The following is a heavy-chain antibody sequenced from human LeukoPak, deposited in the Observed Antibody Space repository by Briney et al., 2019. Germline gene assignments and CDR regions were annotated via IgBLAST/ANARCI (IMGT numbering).Heavy chain of an antibody. CDR1: GFTFDDYA. J-gene: IGHJ4*02. V-gene: IGHV3-9*01. Sequence: GGSLRLSCAVSGFTFDDYAMHWVRQAPGKGLEWVSGISWNSGSIGYADSVKGRFTISRDNAKNSLYLQMNSLRAEDTALYYCAKEGGSGSYYSGAFDYWGQGTLVTVSS. D-gene: IGHD3-10*01. CDR2: ISWNSGSI. CDR3: AKEGGSGSYYSGAFDY.